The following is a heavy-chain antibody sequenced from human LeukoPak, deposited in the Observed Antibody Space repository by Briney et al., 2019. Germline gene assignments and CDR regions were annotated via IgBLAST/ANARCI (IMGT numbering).Heavy chain of an antibody. CDR1: GFRFDDYG. J-gene: IGHJ6*03. CDR3: ARGPYLDSSGYYWHYMDV. V-gene: IGHV3-20*04. Sequence: GGSLRLSCAASGFRFDDYGMSWVRQAPGKGLEWVSGINWSGTSTGYADSVRGRITISRDNAKNSLYLQMNSLRAEDTALYYCARGPYLDSSGYYWHYMDVWGKGTTVTVSS. CDR2: INWSGTST. D-gene: IGHD3-22*01.